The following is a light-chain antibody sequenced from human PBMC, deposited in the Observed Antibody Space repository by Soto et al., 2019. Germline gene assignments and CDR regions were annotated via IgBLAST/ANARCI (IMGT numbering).Light chain of an antibody. J-gene: IGLJ1*01. CDR1: SSDVGGYNY. Sequence: QSVLAQPVSVSGSPGQSITISCTGTSSDVGGYNYVSWYQQHPGKAPKLMIYDVSNRPSGVSNRFSGSKSGNTASLTISGLQAEDEADYYCSSYTSSSTPHYVFGTGTKVTVL. CDR2: DVS. CDR3: SSYTSSSTPHYV. V-gene: IGLV2-14*01.